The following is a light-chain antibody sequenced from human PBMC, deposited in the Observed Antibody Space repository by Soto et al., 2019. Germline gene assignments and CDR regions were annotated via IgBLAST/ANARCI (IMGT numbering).Light chain of an antibody. CDR1: SGDIGSYNR. V-gene: IGLV2-14*01. J-gene: IGLJ1*01. CDR2: EVT. CDR3: SSYTNINTRACV. Sequence: QSALTQPASVSGSPGQSITISCTGTSGDIGSYNRVPWYQQHPGKAPKLIIYEVTDRPSGVSNRFSGSKSGNTASLTISGLQAEDEAEYYCSSYTNINTRACVVGPGTKV.